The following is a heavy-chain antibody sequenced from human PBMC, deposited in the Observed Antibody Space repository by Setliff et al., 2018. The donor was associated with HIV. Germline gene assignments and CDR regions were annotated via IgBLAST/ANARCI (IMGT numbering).Heavy chain of an antibody. CDR1: GGSIRSYY. Sequence: LSLTCTVSGGSIRSYYWSWIRQPPGKGLEWLGHAHYSGSNKNNPSLRSRISMAVDTSKNQVSLKLSSVTAADTDVYYCARESLNLGELSSNPDASDIWGQGTLVTVSS. CDR2: AHYSGSN. J-gene: IGHJ3*02. CDR3: ARESLNLGELSSNPDASDI. V-gene: IGHV4-59*01. D-gene: IGHD3-16*02.